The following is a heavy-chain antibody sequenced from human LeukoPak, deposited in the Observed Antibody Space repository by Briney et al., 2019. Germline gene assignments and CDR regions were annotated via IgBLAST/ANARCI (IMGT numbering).Heavy chain of an antibody. D-gene: IGHD4-11*01. CDR1: GFTFSSYA. CDR3: AREDDYSNYVSYMDV. CDR2: ISYDGSNK. V-gene: IGHV3-30-3*01. Sequence: PGGSLRLSCAASGFTFSSYAMHWVRQAPGKGLEWVAVISYDGSNKYYADSVKGRFTISRDNSKNTLYLQMNSLRAEDTAVYYCAREDDYSNYVSYMDVWGKGTTVTVSS. J-gene: IGHJ6*03.